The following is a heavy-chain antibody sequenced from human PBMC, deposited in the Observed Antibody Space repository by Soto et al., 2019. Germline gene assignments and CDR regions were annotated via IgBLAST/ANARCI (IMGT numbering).Heavy chain of an antibody. CDR2: ISYDGSNK. Sequence: QVQLVESGGGVVQPGRSLRLSCAASGFTSSSYGMHWVRQAPGKGLEWVAVISYDGSNKYYADSVKGRFTISRDNSKNTLYLQMNSLRAEDTAVYYCAKDWVDYGDYETGYYYYGMDVWGQGTTVTVSS. CDR3: AKDWVDYGDYETGYYYYGMDV. V-gene: IGHV3-30*18. CDR1: GFTSSSYG. D-gene: IGHD4-17*01. J-gene: IGHJ6*02.